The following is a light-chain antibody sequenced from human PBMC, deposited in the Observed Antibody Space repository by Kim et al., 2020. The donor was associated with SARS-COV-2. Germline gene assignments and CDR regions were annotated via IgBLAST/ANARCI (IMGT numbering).Light chain of an antibody. V-gene: IGKV1-39*01. CDR1: QSISSY. J-gene: IGKJ5*01. Sequence: ASVRDRVTSPCRASQSISSYLNWFQQKPGTAPKLLIYAASSLQSGVPSRFSGSGSGTDFTLTISSLQPEDFATYYCQQSYSTPITFGQGTRLEIK. CDR2: AAS. CDR3: QQSYSTPIT.